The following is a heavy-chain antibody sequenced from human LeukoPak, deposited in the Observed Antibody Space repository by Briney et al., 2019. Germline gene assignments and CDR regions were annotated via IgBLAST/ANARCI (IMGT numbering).Heavy chain of an antibody. CDR2: IYYSGST. D-gene: IGHD4-11*01. CDR1: GGSISSYY. Sequence: SETLSLTCTVSGGSISSYYWSWIRQPPGKGLEWIGYIYYSGSTNYNPSLKSRVTISVDTSKNQFSLKLSSVTAADTAVYFCARGRVSSSTWYSTYYYFFYMDFWSKGTTVTVSS. V-gene: IGHV4-59*01. CDR3: ARGRVSSSTWYSTYYYFFYMDF. J-gene: IGHJ6*03.